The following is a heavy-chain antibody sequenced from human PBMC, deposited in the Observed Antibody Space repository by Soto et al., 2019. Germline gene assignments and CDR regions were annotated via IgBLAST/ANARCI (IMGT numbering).Heavy chain of an antibody. J-gene: IGHJ4*02. CDR1: GFTFSNAW. Sequence: LRLSCAASGFTFSNAWMSWVRQAPGKGLEWVGRIKSKTDGGTTDYAAPVKGRFTISRDDSKNTLYLQMNSLKTEDTAVYYCTTDSPYYYDSSGYSAYWGQGTQVTVSS. D-gene: IGHD3-22*01. V-gene: IGHV3-15*01. CDR3: TTDSPYYYDSSGYSAY. CDR2: IKSKTDGGTT.